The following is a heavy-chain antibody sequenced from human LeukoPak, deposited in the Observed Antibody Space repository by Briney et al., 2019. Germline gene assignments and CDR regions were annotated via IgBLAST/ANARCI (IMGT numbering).Heavy chain of an antibody. J-gene: IGHJ3*02. D-gene: IGHD2-2*01. Sequence: SETLSLTCTVSGGSISSGSYYWSWIRQPAGKGLEWIGRIYTSGSTNYNPSLKSRVTISVDTSKNQFSLKLSSVTAADTAVYYCARYCSSTSCYLGAFDIWGQGTMVTVSS. CDR2: IYTSGST. CDR3: ARYCSSTSCYLGAFDI. CDR1: GGSISSGSYY. V-gene: IGHV4-61*02.